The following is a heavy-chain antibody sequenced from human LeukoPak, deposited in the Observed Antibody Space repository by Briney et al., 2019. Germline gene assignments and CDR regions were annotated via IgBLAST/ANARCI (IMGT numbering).Heavy chain of an antibody. CDR3: ARDQATRATDAFDI. CDR1: GGSISSYY. Sequence: SETLSLTCTVSGGSISSYYWIWIGQPAGKGLEWIGRIYTSGCTNYNPSLMSRVTMTVDTSKNQFSLKLSSVTAADTAVYYCARDQATRATDAFDIWGQGTMVTVSS. D-gene: IGHD1-26*01. J-gene: IGHJ3*02. V-gene: IGHV4-4*07. CDR2: IYTSGCT.